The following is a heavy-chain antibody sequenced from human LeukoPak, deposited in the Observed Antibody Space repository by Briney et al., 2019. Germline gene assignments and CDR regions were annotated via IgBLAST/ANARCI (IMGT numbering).Heavy chain of an antibody. Sequence: ASETLSLTCTVSGGSISSYYWSWIRQPPGKGLEWIGYIYYSGSTNYNPSLKSRVTISVDTSKNQFSLKLSSVTAADTAVYYCARQATSNLAFDYWGQGTLVTVSS. CDR3: ARQATSNLAFDY. CDR1: GGSISSYY. V-gene: IGHV4-59*08. J-gene: IGHJ4*02. D-gene: IGHD1-14*01. CDR2: IYYSGST.